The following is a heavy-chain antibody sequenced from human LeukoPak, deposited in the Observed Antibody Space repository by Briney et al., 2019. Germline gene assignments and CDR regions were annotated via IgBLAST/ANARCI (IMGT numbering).Heavy chain of an antibody. CDR3: ARGKDYGTIFGVVIAYYYYGMDV. Sequence: SVKVSCKASGYTFTSYDIDWVRQATGQGLEWMGWTNPNSGNTGYAQKFQGRVTMTRNTSISTAYMELSSLRSEDTAVYYCARGKDYGTIFGVVIAYYYYGMDVWGQGTTVTVSS. CDR1: GYTFTSYD. D-gene: IGHD3-3*01. J-gene: IGHJ6*02. CDR2: TNPNSGNT. V-gene: IGHV1-8*01.